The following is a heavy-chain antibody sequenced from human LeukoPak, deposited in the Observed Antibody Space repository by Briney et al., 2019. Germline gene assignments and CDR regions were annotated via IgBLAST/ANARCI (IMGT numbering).Heavy chain of an antibody. D-gene: IGHD4-17*01. J-gene: IGHJ3*02. V-gene: IGHV3-33*01. CDR2: IWSDGRNK. CDR3: AREVTNDAFDI. CDR1: GFTFRNYG. Sequence: GGSLRLSCAASGFTFRNYGMHWVRQAPGKGLEWVAVIWSDGRNKFYADSVKGRFTVSRDNSKNTLFLQMSSLRADDTALYYCAREVTNDAFDIWGQGTMVTVSS.